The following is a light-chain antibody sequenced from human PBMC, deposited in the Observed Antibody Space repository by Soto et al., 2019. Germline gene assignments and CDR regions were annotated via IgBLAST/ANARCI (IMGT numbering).Light chain of an antibody. J-gene: IGLJ1*01. CDR3: CSYAGSSTPFV. Sequence: QPASVSGSPGQSITISCTGTSSDVGSYNLVSWYQQHPGKAPKLMIYEVSKRPSGVSNRFSGSKSGNTASLTISGLQAEDEADYYCCSYAGSSTPFVFGTGTKLTVL. CDR2: EVS. CDR1: SSDVGSYNL. V-gene: IGLV2-23*02.